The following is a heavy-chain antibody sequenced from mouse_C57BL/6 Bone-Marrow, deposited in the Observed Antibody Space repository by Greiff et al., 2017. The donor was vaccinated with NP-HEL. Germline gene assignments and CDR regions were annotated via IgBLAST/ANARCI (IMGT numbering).Heavy chain of an antibody. J-gene: IGHJ1*03. CDR3: TAGWDGGDWYFDV. V-gene: IGHV6-3*01. D-gene: IGHD4-1*01. CDR1: GFTFSNYW. Sequence: DVMLVESGGGSVQPGGSMKLSCVASGFTFSNYWMNWVRQSPEKGLEWVAQIRLKSDNYATHYAESVKGRFTISRDDSKSSVYLQMNNLRAEDTGIYYCTAGWDGGDWYFDVWGTGTTVTVSS. CDR2: IRLKSDNYAT.